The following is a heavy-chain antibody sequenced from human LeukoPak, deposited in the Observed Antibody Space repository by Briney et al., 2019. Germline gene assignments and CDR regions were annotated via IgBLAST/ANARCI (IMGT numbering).Heavy chain of an antibody. Sequence: PSETLSLTCTVSGGSISSWAYYWSWIRQPPGKGLEWIGYIHSSGSTYYNPSLKSRVTISVDTSKNQFSLRRSSVTAADTAVYYCATKPNGDYYFDYWGQGTLVTVSS. CDR3: ATKPNGDYYFDY. D-gene: IGHD4-17*01. J-gene: IGHJ4*02. V-gene: IGHV4-30-4*01. CDR2: IHSSGST. CDR1: GGSISSWAYY.